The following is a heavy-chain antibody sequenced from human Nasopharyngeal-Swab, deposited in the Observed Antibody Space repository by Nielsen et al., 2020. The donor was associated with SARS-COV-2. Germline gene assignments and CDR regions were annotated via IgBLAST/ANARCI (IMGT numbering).Heavy chain of an antibody. Sequence: GGSLGLSCEASGFTFITYGLHWFRQAPGRGLEWVAVISYDGSNKYYADSVKGRFTISRDNSKNTLYLQMNSLRAEDTAVYYCAKDRITMIVVVPDYWGQGTLVTVSS. V-gene: IGHV3-30*18. CDR3: AKDRITMIVVVPDY. CDR2: ISYDGSNK. CDR1: GFTFITYG. D-gene: IGHD3-22*01. J-gene: IGHJ4*02.